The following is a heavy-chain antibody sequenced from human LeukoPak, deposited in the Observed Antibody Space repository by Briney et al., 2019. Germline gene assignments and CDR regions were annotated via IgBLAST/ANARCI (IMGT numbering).Heavy chain of an antibody. D-gene: IGHD2/OR15-2a*01. V-gene: IGHV3-23*01. Sequence: GGSLRLSCAASGFTFSTYAMSWVRQAPGKGLECVSIISGRGGRPYYADSVKGRFTISRDNSKNTLYLHMNSLRAEDTAVYYCAKDHAIRVPGYFQHWGQGTLVTVSS. CDR3: AKDHAIRVPGYFQH. J-gene: IGHJ1*01. CDR2: ISGRGGRP. CDR1: GFTFSTYA.